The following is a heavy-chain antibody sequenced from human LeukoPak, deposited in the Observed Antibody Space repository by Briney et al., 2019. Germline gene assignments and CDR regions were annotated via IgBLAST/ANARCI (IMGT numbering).Heavy chain of an antibody. D-gene: IGHD2-15*01. V-gene: IGHV4-34*01. J-gene: IGHJ4*02. CDR2: INHSGST. CDR1: GGSISSYY. Sequence: PSETLSLTCTVSGGSISSYYWSWIRQPPGKGLEWIGEINHSGSTNYNPSLKSRVTISVDTSKNQFSLKLSSVTAADTAVYYCARSQTTYCSGGSCYFFRRPPRDYWGQGTLVTVSS. CDR3: ARSQTTYCSGGSCYFFRRPPRDY.